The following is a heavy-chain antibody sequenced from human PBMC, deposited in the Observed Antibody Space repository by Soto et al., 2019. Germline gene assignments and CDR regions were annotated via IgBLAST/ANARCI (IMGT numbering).Heavy chain of an antibody. J-gene: IGHJ4*02. CDR2: IYYSGTS. D-gene: IGHD1-26*01. V-gene: IGHV4-39*01. CDR1: GVSISSGTYY. Sequence: PSETLSLTCTVSGVSISSGTYYWSWIRPPPGKGLEFIGTIYYSGTSYYNPSLNSRVTISVDTSENQFSLKLSSVTAADTAVYYCARHSRPSSPLRATLGIFDYWGQGTLVTVSS. CDR3: ARHSRPSSPLRATLGIFDY.